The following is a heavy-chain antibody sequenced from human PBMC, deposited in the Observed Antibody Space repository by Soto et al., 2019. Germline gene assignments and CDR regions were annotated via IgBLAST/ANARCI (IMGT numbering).Heavy chain of an antibody. CDR2: ISSSSSTI. J-gene: IGHJ4*02. D-gene: IGHD4-17*01. CDR3: ASRDYLDKVFYFDY. CDR1: GFTFSSYS. Sequence: EVQLVESGGGLVQPGGSLRLSCAASGFTFSSYSMNWVRQAPGKGREWVSYISSSSSTIYYADSVKGRFTISRDNAKNSLYLQMNSLRDEDTAVYYCASRDYLDKVFYFDYWGQGTLVTVSS. V-gene: IGHV3-48*02.